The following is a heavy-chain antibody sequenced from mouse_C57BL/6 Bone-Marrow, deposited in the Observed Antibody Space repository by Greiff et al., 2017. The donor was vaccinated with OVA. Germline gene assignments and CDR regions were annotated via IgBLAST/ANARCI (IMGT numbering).Heavy chain of an antibody. J-gene: IGHJ4*01. Sequence: DVKLVESGGGLVQPGGSLKLSCAASGFTFSDYYMYWVRQTPEKRLEWVAYISNGGGSTYYPDTVKGRFTISRDNAKNTLYLQMSRLKSEDTAMYYCARRSNYAMDYWGQGTSVTVSS. D-gene: IGHD5-1*01. CDR1: GFTFSDYY. V-gene: IGHV5-12*01. CDR3: ARRSNYAMDY. CDR2: ISNGGGST.